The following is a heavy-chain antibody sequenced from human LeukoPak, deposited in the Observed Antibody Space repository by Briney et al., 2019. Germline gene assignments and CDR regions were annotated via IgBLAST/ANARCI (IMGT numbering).Heavy chain of an antibody. CDR2: INPNSGGT. Sequence: ASVKISCKASGYTFTGYYMHWVRQAPGQGLEWMGRINPNSGGTNYAQKFQGRVTMTRDTSISTAYMELSRLRSDDTAVYYCARGARDYYDSSGYYTYWGQGTLVTVSS. V-gene: IGHV1-2*06. CDR1: GYTFTGYY. J-gene: IGHJ4*02. CDR3: ARGARDYYDSSGYYTY. D-gene: IGHD3-22*01.